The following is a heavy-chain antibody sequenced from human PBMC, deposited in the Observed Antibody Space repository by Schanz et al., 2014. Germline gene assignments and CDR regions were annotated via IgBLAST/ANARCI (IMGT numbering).Heavy chain of an antibody. Sequence: QVHLVQSGAEVKEPGSSVKVSCKPSGGTFVTFFFTWVRQAPGQGPQWMGRISPLLGVANYAQEFQGRLTITADTSTSTAYMELSSLRSEDTALYYCAREAKWGQWYFDLWGRGSLVTVSS. V-gene: IGHV1-69*04. D-gene: IGHD1-26*01. CDR1: GGTFVTFF. J-gene: IGHJ2*01. CDR2: ISPLLGVA. CDR3: AREAKWGQWYFDL.